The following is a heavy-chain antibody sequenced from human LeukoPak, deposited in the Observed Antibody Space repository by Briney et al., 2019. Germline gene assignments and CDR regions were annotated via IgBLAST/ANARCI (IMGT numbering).Heavy chain of an antibody. Sequence: ALVKVSCKASGGTFSSYAISWVRQAPGQGLEWMGGIIPIFGTANYAQKFQGRVTITADESMSTAYMELRSLRSDDTAVYYCARGKDSSSWYGPDYYYYYMDVWGKGTTVTVSS. CDR1: GGTFSSYA. V-gene: IGHV1-69*13. D-gene: IGHD6-13*01. CDR3: ARGKDSSSWYGPDYYYYYMDV. CDR2: IIPIFGTA. J-gene: IGHJ6*03.